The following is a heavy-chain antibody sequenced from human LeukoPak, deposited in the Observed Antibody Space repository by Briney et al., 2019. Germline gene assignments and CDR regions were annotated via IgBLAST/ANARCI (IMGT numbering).Heavy chain of an antibody. J-gene: IGHJ2*01. CDR3: AREGSWAGWYFDL. Sequence: PSETLSLTCTVSSGSISTSNYYWGWVRQPPGKALEWIGNIFYSGSTYYSPSLKSRVTISLDTSRNQFSLKLNSVTAADTAVYYCAREGSWAGWYFDLWGRGTLVTVSS. CDR2: IFYSGST. V-gene: IGHV4-39*07. CDR1: SGSISTSNYY. D-gene: IGHD2-15*01.